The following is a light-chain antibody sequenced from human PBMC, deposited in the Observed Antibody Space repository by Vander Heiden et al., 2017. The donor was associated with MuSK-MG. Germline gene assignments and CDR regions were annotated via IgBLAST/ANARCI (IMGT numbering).Light chain of an antibody. V-gene: IGKV4-1*01. J-gene: IGKJ3*01. CDR3: QQYDDAPFT. CDR1: QSGLYRSKNKTY. Sequence: DIVMTQSPDSLAVSLGERATINGRSSQSGLYRSKNKTYVAWYQQKVGQPPKLLIHGAANRESGVPDRFSGSGSGTDFTLTISSLQAEDVAIYYCQQYDDAPFTFGPGTKVDV. CDR2: GAA.